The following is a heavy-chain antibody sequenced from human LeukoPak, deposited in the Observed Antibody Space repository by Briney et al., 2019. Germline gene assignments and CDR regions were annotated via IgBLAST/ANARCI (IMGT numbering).Heavy chain of an antibody. D-gene: IGHD6-19*01. CDR1: GGSISSYF. Sequence: KPSETLSLTCPVSGGSISSYFWSWIRQPPGKGLEWIGYIYYSGSTNYNPSLKSRVTMSVDTSKNQFSLKLSSVTAADTAVYYCARIDRAVAGTIDYWGQGTLVTVSS. V-gene: IGHV4-59*08. CDR2: IYYSGST. CDR3: ARIDRAVAGTIDY. J-gene: IGHJ4*02.